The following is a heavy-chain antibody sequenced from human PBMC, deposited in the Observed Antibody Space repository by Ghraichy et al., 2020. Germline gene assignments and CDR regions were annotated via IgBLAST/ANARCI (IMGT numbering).Heavy chain of an antibody. Sequence: SETLSLTCAVYGGSFSGYYWSWIRQPPGKGLEWIGEINHSGSTNYNPSLKSRVTISVDTSKNQFSLKLSSVTAADTAVYYCASSRGVPSSSWAFDYWGQGTLVTVSS. J-gene: IGHJ4*02. V-gene: IGHV4-34*01. D-gene: IGHD6-13*01. CDR1: GGSFSGYY. CDR3: ASSRGVPSSSWAFDY. CDR2: INHSGST.